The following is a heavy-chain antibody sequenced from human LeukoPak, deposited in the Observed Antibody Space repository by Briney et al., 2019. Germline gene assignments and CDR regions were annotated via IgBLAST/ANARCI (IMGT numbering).Heavy chain of an antibody. CDR1: GFTFSNYA. Sequence: GGSLRLSCAPSGFTFSNYAMSGVRQAPRKELEWVSGSGSGGSTYYAGSVKGRFTISRDNSKNTLYLQKNSLRAEDTAVYYCAKDFWSGYYPNYWGQGTLVTVSS. D-gene: IGHD3-3*01. CDR2: SGSGGST. V-gene: IGHV3-23*01. CDR3: AKDFWSGYYPNY. J-gene: IGHJ4*02.